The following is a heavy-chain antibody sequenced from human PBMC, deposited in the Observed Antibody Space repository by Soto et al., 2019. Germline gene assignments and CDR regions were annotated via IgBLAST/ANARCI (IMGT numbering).Heavy chain of an antibody. J-gene: IGHJ5*02. V-gene: IGHV4-34*01. D-gene: IGHD3-9*01. Sequence: SETLSLTCAVYGGSFSGYYWSWIRQPPGKGLEWIGEINHSGSTNYNPSLKSRVTISVDTSKNQFSLKVGSVTAADTAVYYCARARPPYVLRYFDWSPTGGWFDPWGQGTLVTVSS. CDR3: ARARPPYVLRYFDWSPTGGWFDP. CDR1: GGSFSGYY. CDR2: INHSGST.